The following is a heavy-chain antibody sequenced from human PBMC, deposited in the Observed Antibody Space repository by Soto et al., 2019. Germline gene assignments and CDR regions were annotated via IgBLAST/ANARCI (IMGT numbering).Heavy chain of an antibody. Sequence: LSLTFAVSGGSISSGGYSWSWIRQPPGKGLEWIGYIYHSGSTYYNPSLKSRVTISVDRSKNQFSLKLSSVTAADTAVYYCARGSGSYPIGYWGKGTLVRVSS. CDR3: ARGSGSYPIGY. D-gene: IGHD1-26*01. V-gene: IGHV4-30-2*01. CDR1: GGSISSGGYS. CDR2: IYHSGST. J-gene: IGHJ4*02.